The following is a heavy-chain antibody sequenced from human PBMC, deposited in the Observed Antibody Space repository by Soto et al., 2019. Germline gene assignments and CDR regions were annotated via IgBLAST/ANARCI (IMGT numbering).Heavy chain of an antibody. CDR3: ASSYSNYALIDYYYYGMDV. D-gene: IGHD4-4*01. Sequence: ASVKVSCKASGYTFTSYAMHWVRQAPGQRLEWMGWINAGNGNTKYSQKFQGRVTITRDTSASTAYMELSSLRSEDTAVYYCASSYSNYALIDYYYYGMDVWGQGTTVTVAS. V-gene: IGHV1-3*01. CDR1: GYTFTSYA. J-gene: IGHJ6*02. CDR2: INAGNGNT.